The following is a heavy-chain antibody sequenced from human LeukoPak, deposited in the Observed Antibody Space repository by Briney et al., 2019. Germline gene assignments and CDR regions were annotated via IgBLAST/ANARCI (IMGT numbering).Heavy chain of an antibody. CDR3: ARRTSGKSDFDY. CDR2: LFYGGST. CDR1: GGSISSGTYY. V-gene: IGHV4-39*01. D-gene: IGHD1-26*01. Sequence: SETLSLTCTVSGGSISSGTYYWVWIRQPPGKGLEWIGNLFYGGSTQYNPSLKSRVTLFVDTSKNQFALKLSSVTAADTAVYYCARRTSGKSDFDYWGQGTLVTVSS. J-gene: IGHJ4*02.